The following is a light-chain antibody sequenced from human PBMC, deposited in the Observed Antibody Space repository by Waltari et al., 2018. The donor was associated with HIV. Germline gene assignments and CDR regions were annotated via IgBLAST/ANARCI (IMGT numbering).Light chain of an antibody. CDR1: QAIKTN. V-gene: IGKV1-39*01. J-gene: IGKJ1*01. CDR2: DAT. Sequence: DIKMTQSPSSLSAYMGNRITINCRASQAIKTNLKWYAQRPGEAPKLLIFDATRLHTGVTNRFSGTGSGTHFTLTISSLQPEDSGTYYCQQSFSTPWTFGQGTKV. CDR3: QQSFSTPWT.